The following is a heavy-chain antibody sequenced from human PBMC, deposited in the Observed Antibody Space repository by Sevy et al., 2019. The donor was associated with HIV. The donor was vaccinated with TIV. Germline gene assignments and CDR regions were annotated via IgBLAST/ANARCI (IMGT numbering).Heavy chain of an antibody. J-gene: IGHJ6*02. CDR3: AKVDVVVPVADYGMDV. Sequence: GGSLRLSCAASRFTFSNYAMSWVRQAPGKGLEWVSSISRSGGSTYYAGSVKGRFTISRDNSKNTLYLQMNRLRAEDTAVYYCAKVDVVVPVADYGMDVWGQGTTVTVSS. CDR2: ISRSGGST. V-gene: IGHV3-23*01. CDR1: RFTFSNYA. D-gene: IGHD2-2*01.